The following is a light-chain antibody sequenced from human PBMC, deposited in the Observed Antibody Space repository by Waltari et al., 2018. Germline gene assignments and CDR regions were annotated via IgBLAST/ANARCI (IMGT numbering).Light chain of an antibody. J-gene: IGKJ2*01. CDR1: QSISTY. CDR3: QQSYSTLHT. V-gene: IGKV1-39*01. CDR2: AAS. Sequence: DIQMTQSPSSLSASVGDRVTITCRASQSISTYVNWYQQKPGKAPKLLIYAASSLQSGVPSRFSGSGSGTDFTLTISSLQPEDFATYYCQQSYSTLHTFGQGTNLEIK.